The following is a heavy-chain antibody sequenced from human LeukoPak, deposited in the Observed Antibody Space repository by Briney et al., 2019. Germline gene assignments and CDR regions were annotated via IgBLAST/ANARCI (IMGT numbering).Heavy chain of an antibody. Sequence: GGSLRLSCAVSGLTFSDSRMIWVRQAPEKRLEWVAVTAGADDVIQYADSVKGRFTLSRDNSKNTVYLQMNSLRAEDTAVYYCARSTSMVRGSFAYYFESWGQGTLVTVSS. CDR1: GLTFSDSR. CDR3: ARSTSMVRGSFAYYFES. J-gene: IGHJ4*02. D-gene: IGHD3-10*01. CDR2: TAGADDVI. V-gene: IGHV3-23*01.